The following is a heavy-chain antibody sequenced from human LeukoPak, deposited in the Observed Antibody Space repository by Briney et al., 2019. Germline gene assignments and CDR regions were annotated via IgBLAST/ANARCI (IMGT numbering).Heavy chain of an antibody. Sequence: SETLSLTCTVSGGPINSHYWSWIRQPPGKGLEWIGSIYYSGSTYYNPSLKSRVTISVDTSKNQFSLKLSSVTAADTAVYYCARGYLVVVAASNWFDPWGQGTLVTVSS. V-gene: IGHV4-59*11. CDR1: GGPINSHY. D-gene: IGHD2-15*01. CDR2: IYYSGST. J-gene: IGHJ5*02. CDR3: ARGYLVVVAASNWFDP.